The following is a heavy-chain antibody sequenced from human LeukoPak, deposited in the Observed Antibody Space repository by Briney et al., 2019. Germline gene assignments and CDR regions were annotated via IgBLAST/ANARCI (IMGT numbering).Heavy chain of an antibody. J-gene: IGHJ4*02. D-gene: IGHD6-6*01. CDR2: ISSNGATT. CDR3: VKDRSIAAPNNDFFDS. Sequence: SGGSLRLSCSAYGFTFKRFYLHWVRQAPGKGLEFDSHISSNGATTYYADSVKGRFTISRDNSKNTLYLQMSSLRADGTAVYYCVKDRSIAAPNNDFFDSWGQGALVTVSS. CDR1: GFTFKRFY. V-gene: IGHV3-64D*06.